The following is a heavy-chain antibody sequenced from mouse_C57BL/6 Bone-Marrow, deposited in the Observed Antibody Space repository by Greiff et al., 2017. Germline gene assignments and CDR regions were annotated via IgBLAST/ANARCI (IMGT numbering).Heavy chain of an antibody. J-gene: IGHJ2*01. CDR2: IDPEDGDT. CDR3: TRTLIYYGTNY. D-gene: IGHD1-1*01. Sequence: DVQLQESGAELVKPGASVKLSCTASGFNIKDYYIHWVKQRTEQGQEWIGRIDPEDGDTKYASKFQDKATITADTSSNTAYLQLSSLTSEDTAVYYCTRTLIYYGTNYWGRGTTLTVSS. V-gene: IGHV14-2*01. CDR1: GFNIKDYY.